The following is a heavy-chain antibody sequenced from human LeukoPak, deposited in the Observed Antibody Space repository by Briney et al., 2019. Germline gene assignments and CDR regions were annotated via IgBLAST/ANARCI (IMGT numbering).Heavy chain of an antibody. V-gene: IGHV3-15*01. J-gene: IGHJ4*02. CDR2: IKSKTDGGTT. CDR1: GFTVSSNY. D-gene: IGHD1-26*01. Sequence: GGSLRLSCAASGFTVSSNYMSWVRQAPGKGLEWVGRIKSKTDGGTTDYAAPVKGRFTISRDDSKNTLYLQMNSLKTEDTAVYYCTTEGVGATLGFDYWGQGTLVTVSS. CDR3: TTEGVGATLGFDY.